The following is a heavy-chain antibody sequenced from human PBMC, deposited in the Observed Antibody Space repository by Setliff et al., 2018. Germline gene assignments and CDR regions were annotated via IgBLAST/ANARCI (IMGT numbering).Heavy chain of an antibody. CDR2: INWNSRSV. Sequence: PGGSLRLSCAASGFSFANYAMHWVRQVPGKGLEWVSGINWNSRSVAYAVSVRGRFTISRDNAKNSLYLQMNSLRREDTAVYYCAKDSDYDFLTGPYMDVWGKGTTVTVSS. J-gene: IGHJ6*03. V-gene: IGHV3-9*01. D-gene: IGHD3-9*01. CDR3: AKDSDYDFLTGPYMDV. CDR1: GFSFANYA.